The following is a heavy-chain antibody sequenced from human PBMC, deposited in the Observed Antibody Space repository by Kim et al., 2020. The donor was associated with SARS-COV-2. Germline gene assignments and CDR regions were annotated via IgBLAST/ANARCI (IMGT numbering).Heavy chain of an antibody. Sequence: ASVKVSCKASGYTFANYGSKGISWVRQAPGQGLEWMGWISVYTGYTDYAQKFQGRVTMTADTATNIDYMEVRSLRSDDTAGYYCARGRGADTGLYYDNSGYPHWLDLWGKGTLVLVSS. CDR3: ARGRGADTGLYYDNSGYPHWLDL. D-gene: IGHD3-22*01. CDR1: GYTFANYG. CDR2: ISVYTGYT. J-gene: IGHJ5*02. V-gene: IGHV1-18*01.